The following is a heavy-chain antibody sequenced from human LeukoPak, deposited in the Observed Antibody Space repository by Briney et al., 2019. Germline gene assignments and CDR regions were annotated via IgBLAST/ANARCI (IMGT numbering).Heavy chain of an antibody. D-gene: IGHD6-19*01. J-gene: IGHJ4*02. CDR3: ATDVREDSWLDLDY. CDR1: GYTLTELS. V-gene: IGHV1-24*01. Sequence: ASVKVSCKVSGYTLTELSMHWVRQAPGKGLEWMGGFDPEDGETIYAQKFQGRVTMTADTSTDTAYMELSSLRSEDTAVYYCATDVREDSWLDLDYWGQGTLVTVSS. CDR2: FDPEDGET.